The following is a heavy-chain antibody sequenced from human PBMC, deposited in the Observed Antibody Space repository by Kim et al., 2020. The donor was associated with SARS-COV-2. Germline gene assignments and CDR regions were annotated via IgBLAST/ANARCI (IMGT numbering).Heavy chain of an antibody. V-gene: IGHV3-21*01. CDR1: GFTFSSYS. CDR3: ARGGGLLWFGELLETSDAFES. Sequence: GGSLRLSCAASGFTFSSYSMNWVRQAPGKGLEWVSSISSSSSYIYYADSVKGRFTISRDNAKNSLYLQMNSLRAEDTAVYYCARGGGLLWFGELLETSDAFESWGHGKLVTVSS. J-gene: IGHJ3*02. CDR2: ISSSSSYI. D-gene: IGHD3-10*01.